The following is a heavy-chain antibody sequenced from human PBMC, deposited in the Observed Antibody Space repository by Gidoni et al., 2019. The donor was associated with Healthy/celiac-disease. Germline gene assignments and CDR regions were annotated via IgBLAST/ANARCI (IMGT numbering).Heavy chain of an antibody. V-gene: IGHV4-30-2*01. D-gene: IGHD4-17*01. CDR1: GGSISSGGYS. CDR3: ASGYGDFFDY. J-gene: IGHJ4*02. Sequence: QLQLQQSGSGLVKPSQSLSLPCAVSGGSISSGGYSWSWIRQPPGQGLEWIGYIYHSGSTYYNPSLKSRVTISVDRSKNQFSLKLSSVTAADTAVYYCASGYGDFFDYWGQGTLVTVSS. CDR2: IYHSGST.